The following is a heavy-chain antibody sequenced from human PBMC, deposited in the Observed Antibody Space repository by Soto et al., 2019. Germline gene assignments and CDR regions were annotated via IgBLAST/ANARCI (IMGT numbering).Heavy chain of an antibody. CDR1: GFTVSSNY. CDR2: IYSGGST. V-gene: IGHV3-53*04. J-gene: IGHJ3*02. CDR3: ASSTYYDILTGQPDAFDI. D-gene: IGHD3-9*01. Sequence: PGGSLRLTCAASGFTVSSNYMSWVRQAPGKGLEWVSVIYSGGSTYYADSVKGRFTISRHNSKNTLYLQMNSLRAEDTAVYYCASSTYYDILTGQPDAFDIWGQGTMVTVSS.